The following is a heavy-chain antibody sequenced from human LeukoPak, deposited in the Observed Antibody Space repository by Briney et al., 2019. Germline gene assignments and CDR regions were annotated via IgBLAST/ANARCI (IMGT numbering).Heavy chain of an antibody. Sequence: GGSLRLSCAASGFTFSSYEMNWVRQAPGKGLEWVSYSSSSGSAIYYADSVKGRFTISRDNSKNTLYLQMNSLRAEDTAVYYCARLSGSTTVRGRPRYYYMDAWGKGTTATIS. D-gene: IGHD3-10*01. CDR3: ARLSGSTTVRGRPRYYYMDA. V-gene: IGHV3-48*03. CDR1: GFTFSSYE. CDR2: SSSSGSAI. J-gene: IGHJ6*03.